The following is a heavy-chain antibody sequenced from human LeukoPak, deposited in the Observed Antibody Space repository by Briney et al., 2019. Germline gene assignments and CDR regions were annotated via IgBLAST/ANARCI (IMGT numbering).Heavy chain of an antibody. J-gene: IGHJ5*01. D-gene: IGHD6-19*01. V-gene: IGHV3-23*01. CDR3: AKPISGGLAVTADWFHP. CDR1: GFAFSVYA. CDR2: INANSGTT. Sequence: SGGYLRLSCEASGFAFSVYAMSWLRQPPGKGLEWVSTINANSGTTSYAASVRGRFTISRDNSKNALYLQLTTLRADDTATYYCAKPISGGLAVTADWFHPWGQGTLVVVSS.